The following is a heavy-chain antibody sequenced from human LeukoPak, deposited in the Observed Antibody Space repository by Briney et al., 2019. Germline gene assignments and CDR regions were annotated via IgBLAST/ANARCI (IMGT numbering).Heavy chain of an antibody. D-gene: IGHD6-13*01. V-gene: IGHV4-38-2*02. Sequence: SETLSLTCTVSGYSISSGYYWGWIRQPPGKGLEWIGSIYHSGSTYYNPSLKSRVTISVDTSKNQFSLKLSSVTAADTAVYYCARDGGTAAAGTSPLDYWGQGTLVTVSS. CDR2: IYHSGST. J-gene: IGHJ4*02. CDR3: ARDGGTAAAGTSPLDY. CDR1: GYSISSGYY.